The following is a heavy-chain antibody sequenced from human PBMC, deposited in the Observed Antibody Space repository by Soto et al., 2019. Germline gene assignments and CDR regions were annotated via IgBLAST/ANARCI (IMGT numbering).Heavy chain of an antibody. V-gene: IGHV4-34*01. D-gene: IGHD6-6*01. CDR3: ARCGGDSSFVGGVCNGMDV. CDR2: INHSGST. CDR1: GGSFSGYY. J-gene: IGHJ6*02. Sequence: SETLSLTCAVYGGSFSGYYWSWIRQPPGKGLEWIGEINHSGSTNYNPSLKSRVTISVDTSKNQFSLKLSSVTAADTAVYYCARCGGDSSFVGGVCNGMDVWGQGTTVTVSS.